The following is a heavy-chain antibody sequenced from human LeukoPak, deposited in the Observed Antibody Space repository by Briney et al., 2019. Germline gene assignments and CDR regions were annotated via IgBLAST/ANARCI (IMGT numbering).Heavy chain of an antibody. J-gene: IGHJ4*02. CDR1: GGSISSGGFY. V-gene: IGHV4-31*03. CDR2: IYYSGTT. D-gene: IGHD3-22*01. CDR3: AREYYDSSGYSLDY. Sequence: PSETLSLTCTVSGGSISSGGFYWSWIRQHPGEGLEWLGYIYYSGTTYYNPSLKSRVTFSVDTSKNQFSLKLNPVTAADTAVYYCAREYYDSSGYSLDYWGQGTLVTVSS.